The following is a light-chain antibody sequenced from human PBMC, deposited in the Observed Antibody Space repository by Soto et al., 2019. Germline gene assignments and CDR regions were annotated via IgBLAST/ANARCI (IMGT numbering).Light chain of an antibody. Sequence: QSVLTQPPSVSGAPGQRVTISCTGSSSNIGAGYDVHWYQQLPGTAPKLLIYGNSNRPSGVPDRFSGSKSGTSASLAITGLAAEDEAYYYRHYYDSSLSALFGGGTKLTVL. V-gene: IGLV1-40*01. J-gene: IGLJ2*01. CDR2: GNS. CDR1: SSNIGAGYD. CDR3: HYYDSSLSAL.